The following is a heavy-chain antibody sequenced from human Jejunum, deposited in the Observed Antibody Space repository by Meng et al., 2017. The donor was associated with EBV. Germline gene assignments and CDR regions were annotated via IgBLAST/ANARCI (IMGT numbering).Heavy chain of an antibody. V-gene: IGHV3-74*01. Sequence: DVQLVDSGGGLVQPGGSLSISCATSGFTFSDYRMHWVRQAPGKGLVWVSRINTDGSTTNYADSVKGRFTISRDNAENTLFLQMNSLKAEDTAVYYCTRAGSYRHDYWGQGTLVTVSS. CDR2: INTDGSTT. D-gene: IGHD6-25*01. CDR3: TRAGSYRHDY. J-gene: IGHJ4*02. CDR1: GFTFSDYR.